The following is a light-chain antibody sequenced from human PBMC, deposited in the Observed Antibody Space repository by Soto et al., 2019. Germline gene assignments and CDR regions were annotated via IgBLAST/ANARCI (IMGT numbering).Light chain of an antibody. Sequence: ALTQSPGTLSSSPGXRATLSCRASQSVSSNYLAWYQQKPGQAPRLLIYGASSRATGIPDRFSGSGSGTDFTLTIDRLESEDFAVYFCQQYGDLPWTFGQGTKVDIK. CDR3: QQYGDLPWT. V-gene: IGKV3-20*01. J-gene: IGKJ1*01. CDR1: QSVSSNY. CDR2: GAS.